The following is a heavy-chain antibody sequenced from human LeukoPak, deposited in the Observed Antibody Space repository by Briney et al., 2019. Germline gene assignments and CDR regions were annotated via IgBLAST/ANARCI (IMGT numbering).Heavy chain of an antibody. J-gene: IGHJ4*02. CDR2: ISGSGGST. CDR3: AKGHCSSTSCPNDY. Sequence: PGGSLRLSCAASGFTFSSYAMRWVRQAPGKGLEWVSAISGSGGSTYYADSVKGRFTISRDNSKNTLYLQMNSLRAEDTAVYYCAKGHCSSTSCPNDYWGQGTLVTVSS. D-gene: IGHD2-2*01. CDR1: GFTFSSYA. V-gene: IGHV3-23*01.